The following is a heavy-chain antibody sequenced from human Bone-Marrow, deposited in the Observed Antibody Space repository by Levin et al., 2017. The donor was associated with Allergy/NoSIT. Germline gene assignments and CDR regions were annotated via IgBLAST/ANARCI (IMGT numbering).Heavy chain of an antibody. CDR2: ISGVGGTT. D-gene: IGHD6-13*01. CDR3: SKARTAAAGRTHFDS. V-gene: IGHV3-23*01. J-gene: IGHJ4*01. Sequence: GSLRLSCAGSGLLFGNYGMNWVRQAPGKGLEWVSSISGVGGTTYYADSVKGRFTISRDNTKNTLYLQMNSLRAEDTALYFCSKARTAAAGRTHFDSWGPGTLVTVSS. CDR1: GLLFGNYG.